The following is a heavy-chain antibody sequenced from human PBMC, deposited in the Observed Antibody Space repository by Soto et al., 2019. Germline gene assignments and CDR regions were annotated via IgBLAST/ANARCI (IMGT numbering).Heavy chain of an antibody. V-gene: IGHV5-10-1*03. D-gene: IGHD3-22*01. J-gene: IGHJ3*02. CDR3: ARHLITMIVVRHDAFDI. CDR2: IDPSDSYT. Sequence: EVQLVQSGAEVKKPGESLRISCKGSGYSFTSYWISWVRQMPGKGLEWMGRIDPSDSYTNYSPSFQGHVTISADKSISTAYLQWSSLKASDTAMYYCARHLITMIVVRHDAFDIWGQGTMVTVSS. CDR1: GYSFTSYW.